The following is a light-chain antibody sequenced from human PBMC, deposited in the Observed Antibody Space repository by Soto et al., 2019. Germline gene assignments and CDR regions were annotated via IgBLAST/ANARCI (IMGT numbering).Light chain of an antibody. V-gene: IGKV1-39*01. J-gene: IGKJ4*01. CDR3: QQSYSTPT. CDR1: QSISSY. CDR2: DAS. Sequence: DIQMTQSPSSLSASVGDRVTITCRASQSISSYLNWYQQKPGKAPKLLIYDASSLQSGVPSRCSGSGSGTDFTLTISSLQPEDFATYYCQQSYSTPTFGGGTKVEIK.